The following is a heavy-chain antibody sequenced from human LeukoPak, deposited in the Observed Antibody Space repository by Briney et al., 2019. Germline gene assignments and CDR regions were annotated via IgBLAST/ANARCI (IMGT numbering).Heavy chain of an antibody. CDR2: TIPIFGTA. V-gene: IGHV1-69*13. D-gene: IGHD3-3*01. J-gene: IGHJ4*02. CDR1: GGTLSYSA. CDR3: ARGSSLGVAPD. Sequence: ASVKVSCKASGGTLSYSAISWVRQAPGQGLEWMGGTIPIFGTAHYAQKFQGRVTITADESTNTAYMELSSLRSEDTAVYYCARGSSLGVAPDWGQRTLVTVSS.